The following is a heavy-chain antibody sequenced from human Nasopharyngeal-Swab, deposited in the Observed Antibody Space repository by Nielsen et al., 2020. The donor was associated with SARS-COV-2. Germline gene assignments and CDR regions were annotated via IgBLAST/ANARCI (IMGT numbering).Heavy chain of an antibody. D-gene: IGHD1-26*01. CDR2: IYSGGST. CDR3: AREGRWELPVPFDY. Sequence: GESLKISCAASGFTVSSNYMSWVRQAPGKGLEWVSVIYSGGSTYYADSVKGRFTISRDNSKNTLYLQMNSLRAEDTAVYYCAREGRWELPVPFDYWGQGTLVTGSS. J-gene: IGHJ4*02. CDR1: GFTVSSNY. V-gene: IGHV3-53*01.